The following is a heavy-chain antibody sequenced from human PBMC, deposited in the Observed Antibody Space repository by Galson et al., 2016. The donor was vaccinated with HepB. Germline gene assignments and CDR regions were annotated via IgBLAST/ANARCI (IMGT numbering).Heavy chain of an antibody. Sequence: SLRLSCAVSGFTFSNYGMHWVRQAPGKGLEWVAADSMDGRRKFYADSVKGRFTISRDNSNSMLFLQMSSLRADDTAVYYCARRHEYCPPVGCSVDYWGQGTLVSVSS. D-gene: IGHD2/OR15-2a*01. CDR2: DSMDGRRK. J-gene: IGHJ4*02. CDR1: GFTFSNYG. V-gene: IGHV3-30*03. CDR3: ARRHEYCPPVGCSVDY.